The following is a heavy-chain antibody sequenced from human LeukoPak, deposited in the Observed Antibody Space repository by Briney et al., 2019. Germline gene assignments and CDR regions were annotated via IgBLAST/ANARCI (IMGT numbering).Heavy chain of an antibody. Sequence: GGSLRLSCAASGFTFNNYAMNWVRQAPGKGLGWVSGISGSGTSTYYADSVKGRFTISRDNSKNTLYLQMNSLRTEDTAVYYCAKDIVVVIGASQPFDYWGQGTLVTVSS. CDR3: AKDIVVVIGASQPFDY. D-gene: IGHD2-2*01. CDR2: ISGSGTST. V-gene: IGHV3-23*01. J-gene: IGHJ4*02. CDR1: GFTFNNYA.